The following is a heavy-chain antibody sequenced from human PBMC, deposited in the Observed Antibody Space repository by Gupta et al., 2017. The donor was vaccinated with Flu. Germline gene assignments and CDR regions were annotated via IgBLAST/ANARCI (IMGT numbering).Heavy chain of an antibody. Sequence: QVQVVESGGGVVPPGKSLRLSCTASGLSFSSYGFHWVRQAPGKGLEWVAVIWYDGNNKHYADSVKGRFTISRDNSKNTLYLQMNSLRVEDTAVYHCARASAPEFGSGYMDWFDPWGQGTQVTVSS. CDR1: GLSFSSYG. CDR2: IWYDGNNK. CDR3: ARASAPEFGSGYMDWFDP. J-gene: IGHJ5*02. V-gene: IGHV3-33*01. D-gene: IGHD3-3*01.